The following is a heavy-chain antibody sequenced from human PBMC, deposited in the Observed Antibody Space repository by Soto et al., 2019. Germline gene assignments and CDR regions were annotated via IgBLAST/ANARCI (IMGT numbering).Heavy chain of an antibody. J-gene: IGHJ5*01. Sequence: PGGSLRLSCAASGFTFSTYAMSWVRQAPGKGLEWVSTISDNGDRTYYAASVKGRFTISRDNSKNTLYLLMNSLGAEDTALYYCAKVHVSGTSYTFTDSLGQENLVTVSS. CDR2: ISDNGDRT. V-gene: IGHV3-23*01. D-gene: IGHD3-10*01. CDR3: AKVHVSGTSYTFTDS. CDR1: GFTFSTYA.